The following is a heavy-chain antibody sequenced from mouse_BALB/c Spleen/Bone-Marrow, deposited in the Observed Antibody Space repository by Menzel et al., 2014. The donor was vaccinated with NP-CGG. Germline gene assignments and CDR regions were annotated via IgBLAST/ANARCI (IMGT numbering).Heavy chain of an antibody. D-gene: IGHD1-1*01. CDR1: GFTFTDYY. Sequence: EVQRVESGGGLVQPGGSLIPSCATSGFTFTDYYMSWVRQPPGKALEWLGFIRNKANGYTTEYSASVKGRFTISRDNSQSILYLQMNILRTEDSATYYCARDRNYDINWYFDVWGAGTTVTVSS. CDR2: IRNKANGYTT. CDR3: ARDRNYDINWYFDV. V-gene: IGHV7-3*02. J-gene: IGHJ1*01.